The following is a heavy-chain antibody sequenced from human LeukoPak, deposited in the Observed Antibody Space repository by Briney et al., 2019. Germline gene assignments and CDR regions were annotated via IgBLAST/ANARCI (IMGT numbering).Heavy chain of an antibody. J-gene: IGHJ6*04. CDR1: GITLSSYE. CDR3: ALPPIIQAGMDV. D-gene: IGHD3-3*01. Sequence: QSGGSLRLSCAASGITLSSYEMNWVRQAPGKGLEWVANIKQDGSEKYYVDSVKGRFTISRDNAKNSLYLQMNSLRAEDTAVYYCALPPIIQAGMDVWGKGTTVTVSS. V-gene: IGHV3-7*03. CDR2: IKQDGSEK.